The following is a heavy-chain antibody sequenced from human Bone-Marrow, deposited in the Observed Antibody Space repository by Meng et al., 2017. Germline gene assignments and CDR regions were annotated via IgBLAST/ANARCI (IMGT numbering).Heavy chain of an antibody. Sequence: QAQLQESGPGLVKPSQALSLTCTVSGGSISSGGYYWSWIRQHPGKGLEWIGYIYYSGTTYYNPSLSSLVTISVDTSKNQFSLNLSSVTAADTAVYYCARDIRQGGNIWFDPWGQGTLVTGSS. J-gene: IGHJ5*02. CDR2: IYYSGTT. V-gene: IGHV4-31*01. CDR1: GGSISSGGYY. CDR3: ARDIRQGGNIWFDP. D-gene: IGHD3-16*01.